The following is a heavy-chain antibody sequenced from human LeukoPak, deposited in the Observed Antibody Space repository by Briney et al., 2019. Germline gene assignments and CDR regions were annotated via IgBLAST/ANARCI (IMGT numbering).Heavy chain of an antibody. CDR1: GYTFTGYY. Sequence: ASVKVSCKASGYTFTGYYMHWVRQAPGQGLEWMGWINPNSGGTNYAQKFQGRVTMTRDTSISTAYMELSRLRSDDTAVYYCARAPKRYCSSTSCYLFDYWGQGTLVTVSS. D-gene: IGHD2-2*01. CDR3: ARAPKRYCSSTSCYLFDY. J-gene: IGHJ4*02. V-gene: IGHV1-2*02. CDR2: INPNSGGT.